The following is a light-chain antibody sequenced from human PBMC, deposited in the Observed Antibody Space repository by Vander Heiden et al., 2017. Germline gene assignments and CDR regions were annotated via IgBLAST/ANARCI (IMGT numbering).Light chain of an antibody. CDR2: CAS. CDR3: QQYYSTPYT. Sequence: DIVRTQSPDSLAVYLDERATINCKSSKTFLYSHNIKNYLAWYQQKPGQPPKLLIYCASTRESGVPARFSGSGSGTDFTLTISSLQAEDVAVYYCQQYYSTPYTFGQGTKLEIK. V-gene: IGKV4-1*01. J-gene: IGKJ2*01. CDR1: KTFLYSHNIKNY.